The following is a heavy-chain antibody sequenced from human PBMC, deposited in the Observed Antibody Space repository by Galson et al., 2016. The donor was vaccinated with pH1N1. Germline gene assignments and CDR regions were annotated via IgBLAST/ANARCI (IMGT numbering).Heavy chain of an antibody. V-gene: IGHV3-7*01. J-gene: IGHJ4*02. CDR3: ATEDYYTSLY. CDR1: GFIFSDYW. Sequence: SLRLSCAASGFIFSDYWMSWVRHAPGKGLEWVAKINQDGSRKYYVDSMKGRCTISRDNAENSLSLQMNSLRVEDTALYYCATEDYYTSLYWGQGILVTVSS. CDR2: INQDGSRK. D-gene: IGHD1-26*01.